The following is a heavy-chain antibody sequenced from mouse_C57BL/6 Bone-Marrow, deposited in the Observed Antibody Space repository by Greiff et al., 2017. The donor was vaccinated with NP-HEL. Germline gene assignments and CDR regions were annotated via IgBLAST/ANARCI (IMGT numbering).Heavy chain of an antibody. D-gene: IGHD2-5*01. CDR3: ARDDYSNYVGNAMDY. CDR2: ISDGGSYT. Sequence: LVESGGGLVKPGGSLKLSCAASGFTFSSYAMSWVRQTPEKRLEWVATISDGGSYTYYPDNVKGRFTISRDNAKNNLYLQMSHLKSEDTAMYYCARDDYSNYVGNAMDYWGQGTSVTVSS. V-gene: IGHV5-4*01. J-gene: IGHJ4*01. CDR1: GFTFSSYA.